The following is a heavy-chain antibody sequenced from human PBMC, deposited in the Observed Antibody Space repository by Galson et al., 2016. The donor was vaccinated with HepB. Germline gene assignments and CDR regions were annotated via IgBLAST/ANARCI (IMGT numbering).Heavy chain of an antibody. J-gene: IGHJ6*02. CDR1: AYNFTDYY. CDR3: ARWPTKGQTNVEEVVRAGMDV. CDR2: INTKTGIT. D-gene: IGHD2-8*01. Sequence: SVKVSCKAPAYNFTDYYIHWVRQAPGQGLEWMGIINTKTGITSSPQSLRGRDTVTSDTSTSTVYMELTSLRSDDTAVYFCARWPTKGQTNVEEVVRAGMDVWGQGTPVTVSS. V-gene: IGHV1-46*04.